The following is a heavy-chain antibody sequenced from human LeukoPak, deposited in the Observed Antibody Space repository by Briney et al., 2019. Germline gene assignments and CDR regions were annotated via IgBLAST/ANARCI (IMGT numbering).Heavy chain of an antibody. CDR2: INPNSGGT. CDR3: ASDPTRNYYYGMDV. J-gene: IGHJ6*02. V-gene: IGHV1-2*02. CDR1: GYTFTAYY. Sequence: ASVKVSCKASGYTFTAYYIHWVRQAPGQGLEWMGWINPNSGGTNYAQKFQGRVTMTRDTSISTAYMELSRLRSDDTAVYYCASDPTRNYYYGMDVWGQGTTVTVSS.